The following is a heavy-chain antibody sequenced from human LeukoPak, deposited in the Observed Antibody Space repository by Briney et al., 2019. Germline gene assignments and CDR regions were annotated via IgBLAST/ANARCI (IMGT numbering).Heavy chain of an antibody. J-gene: IGHJ4*02. V-gene: IGHV3-7*01. CDR3: ATYYYDNTGLI. CDR1: ALTLSYYW. CDR2: INQDGSEK. D-gene: IGHD3-22*01. Sequence: PGGSLGLSCAASALTLSYYWMSWVRQAPGKGLEWVANINQDGSEKYYVDSVKGRFTISRDNAKNSLYLQMNSLRAEDAAVYYCATYYYDNTGLIWGQGTLVTVSS.